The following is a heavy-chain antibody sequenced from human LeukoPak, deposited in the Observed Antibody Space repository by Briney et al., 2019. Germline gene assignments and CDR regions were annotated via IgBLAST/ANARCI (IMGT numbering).Heavy chain of an antibody. D-gene: IGHD6-13*01. CDR2: ISYDGSNK. J-gene: IGHJ4*02. Sequence: PGRSQRLSCAASGFTFSSYAMHWVRQAPGKGLEWVAVISYDGSNKYYADSVKGRFTISRDNSKNTLYLQMNSLRAEDTAVYYCARETQQLVGYYFDYWGQGTLVTVSS. V-gene: IGHV3-30*04. CDR1: GFTFSSYA. CDR3: ARETQQLVGYYFDY.